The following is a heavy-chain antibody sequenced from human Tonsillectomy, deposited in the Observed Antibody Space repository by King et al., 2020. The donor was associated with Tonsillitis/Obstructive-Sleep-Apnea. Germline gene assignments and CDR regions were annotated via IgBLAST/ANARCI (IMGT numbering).Heavy chain of an antibody. CDR3: ARDQPYGGNSNYYYGMDV. J-gene: IGHJ6*02. Sequence: VQLVESGGGLVQPGGSLRLSCAASGFTFSSYEMNWVRQAPGKGLEWVSYISSSSSTIYYADSVKGRFTISRDNAKNSLYLQMNSLRAEDTAVYYCARDQPYGGNSNYYYGMDVWGQGTTVTVSS. CDR2: ISSSSSTI. CDR1: GFTFSSYE. V-gene: IGHV3-48*03. D-gene: IGHD4-23*01.